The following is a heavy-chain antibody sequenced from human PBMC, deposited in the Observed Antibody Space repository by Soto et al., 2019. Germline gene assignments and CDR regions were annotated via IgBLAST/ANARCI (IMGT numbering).Heavy chain of an antibody. CDR3: AHAFWSGHHDY. V-gene: IGHV1-69*06. J-gene: IGHJ4*02. D-gene: IGHD3-3*01. Sequence: SVEVSCKASGGTLSSDAMSWVRQAPGQGLEWMGGIIPIFGTANYAQKFQGRVTITADKSTSTAYMELSSLRSEDTAVYYCAHAFWSGHHDYWGQGTLVTVSS. CDR2: IIPIFGTA. CDR1: GGTLSSDA.